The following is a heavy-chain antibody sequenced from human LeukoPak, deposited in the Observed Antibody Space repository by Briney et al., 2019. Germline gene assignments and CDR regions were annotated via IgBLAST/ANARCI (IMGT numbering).Heavy chain of an antibody. CDR2: ISGSGGST. CDR3: ARGVDRWNYFDY. J-gene: IGHJ4*01. CDR1: GFTFSSYA. V-gene: IGHV3-23*01. D-gene: IGHD4-23*01. Sequence: GGSLRLSCAASGFTFSSYAMSWVRQAPGKGLEWVSAISGSGGSTYYADSVKGRFTISRDNSMNTLSLQMSSLRAEDTAVYYCARGVDRWNYFDYWGHGTLVTVSS.